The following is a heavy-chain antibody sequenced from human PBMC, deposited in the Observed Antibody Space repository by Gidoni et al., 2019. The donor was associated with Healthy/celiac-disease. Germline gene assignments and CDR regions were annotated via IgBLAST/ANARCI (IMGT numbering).Heavy chain of an antibody. J-gene: IGHJ4*02. CDR1: GFTFSSYA. CDR3: AKSGHYYGSGSTFDY. Sequence: EVQLLESGGGLVQPGGSLRLSCAASGFTFSSYAMSWVRQAPGKGLEWVSAISGSGGSTYYEDSVKGRFTISRDNSKNTLYLQMNSLRAEDTAVYYCAKSGHYYGSGSTFDYWGQGTLVTVSS. CDR2: ISGSGGST. D-gene: IGHD3-10*01. V-gene: IGHV3-23*01.